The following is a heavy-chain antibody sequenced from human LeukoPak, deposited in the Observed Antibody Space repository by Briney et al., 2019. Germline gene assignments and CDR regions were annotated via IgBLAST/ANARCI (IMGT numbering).Heavy chain of an antibody. CDR1: GFTISSYA. CDR3: AKEYKVGTTTKCFQH. CDR2: ISISGATT. J-gene: IGHJ1*01. V-gene: IGHV3-23*01. Sequence: GGSLRLSCVASGFTISSYAMSWIRQAPGKGLEWVSAISISGATTHYADSVEGRFTISRDNSKNTMYLEVNSLRAEDTAIYYCAKEYKVGTTTKCFQHWGQGTLVTVSS. D-gene: IGHD1-26*01.